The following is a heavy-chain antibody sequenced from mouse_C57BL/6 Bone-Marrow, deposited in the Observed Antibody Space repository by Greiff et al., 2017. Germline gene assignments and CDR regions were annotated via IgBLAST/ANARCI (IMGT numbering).Heavy chain of an antibody. CDR3: SSVDGNYFDF. CDR1: GFNIKDDY. J-gene: IGHJ2*01. D-gene: IGHD2-3*01. V-gene: IGHV14-4*01. CDR2: IDPEIGDT. Sequence: EVQLQQSGAELVRPGASVKLSCTASGFNIKDDYIHWVKQRPEQGLEWIGWIDPEIGDTAYASKFKGKATITSDTTSNTAYLQLSSLTSEDTAVYYCSSVDGNYFDFWGQGTPLTVAS.